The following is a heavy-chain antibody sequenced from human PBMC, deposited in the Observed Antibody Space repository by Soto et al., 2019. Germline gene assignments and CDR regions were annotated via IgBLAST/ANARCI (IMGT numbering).Heavy chain of an antibody. CDR1: GFTFSSYA. CDR3: VKDLSNPTAEVSGH. Sequence: GGSLRLSCSASGFTFSSYAMHWVRQAPGKGLEYVSAISSNGGSTYYADPVKGRFTISRDNSKNTLYLQMSSLRAEDTAVYYCVKDLSNPTAEVSGHWGQGPLVTVSS. J-gene: IGHJ4*02. V-gene: IGHV3-64D*08. D-gene: IGHD5-12*01. CDR2: ISSNGGST.